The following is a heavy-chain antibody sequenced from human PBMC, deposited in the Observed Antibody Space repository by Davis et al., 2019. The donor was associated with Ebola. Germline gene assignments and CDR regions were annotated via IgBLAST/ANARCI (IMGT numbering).Heavy chain of an antibody. CDR1: GFTFANYA. D-gene: IGHD4-17*01. V-gene: IGHV3-23*01. J-gene: IGHJ6*02. Sequence: GESLKISCAASGFTFANYAINWIRQAPGKGLEWVSGISGDGGNTNYADSVKGRFTISRDNSKNTLYLQMNSLRVDDTAVYYCAKGYGDYYYYYGMDVWGQGTTVTVSS. CDR3: AKGYGDYYYYYGMDV. CDR2: ISGDGGNT.